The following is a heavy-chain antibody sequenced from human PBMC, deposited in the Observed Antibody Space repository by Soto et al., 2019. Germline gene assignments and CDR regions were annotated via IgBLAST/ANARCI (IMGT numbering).Heavy chain of an antibody. V-gene: IGHV4-59*08. CDR1: GGSIGSYY. Sequence: QVQLQESGPGLVKPSETLSLTCSVSGGSIGSYYWSWILQPPGKGLEWIGYIYYSGSTNYNPSLKSRVTISVDTSKNQFSLKLSSVTAADTAVYYCARGGWRQIDYWGQGTLVTVSS. CDR2: IYYSGST. CDR3: ARGGWRQIDY. J-gene: IGHJ4*02. D-gene: IGHD3-3*01.